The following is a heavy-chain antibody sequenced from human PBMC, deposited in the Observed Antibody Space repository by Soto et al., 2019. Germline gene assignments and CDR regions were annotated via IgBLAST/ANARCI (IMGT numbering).Heavy chain of an antibody. CDR1: GLTFSAYP. J-gene: IGHJ4*02. D-gene: IGHD5-12*01. CDR3: PFGWGGGHEGY. V-gene: IGHV3-23*01. CDR2: ISGSGDRT. Sequence: EVQKLESGGGLVQPGGSLSLSCAASGLTFSAYPMSWVRQAPGKGLEWVSSISGSGDRTYYADSVKGRFTISRDNSKNTLYLQMNSLRVEDTAVYFCPFGWGGGHEGYWGQGTLVTVSS.